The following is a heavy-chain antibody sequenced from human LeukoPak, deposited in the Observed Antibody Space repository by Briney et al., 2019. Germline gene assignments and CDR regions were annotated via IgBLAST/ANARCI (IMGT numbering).Heavy chain of an antibody. CDR2: ISSSSSTI. CDR3: ARDSYVVRGVIMENWFDP. J-gene: IGHJ5*02. D-gene: IGHD3-10*01. CDR1: GFTFSSYS. Sequence: PGGSLRLSCAASGFTFSSYSMNWVRQAPGKGLEWVSYISSSSSTIYYADSVKGRFTISRDDAKNSLYLQMNSLRAEDTAVYYCARDSYVVRGVIMENWFDPWGQGTLVTVSS. V-gene: IGHV3-48*04.